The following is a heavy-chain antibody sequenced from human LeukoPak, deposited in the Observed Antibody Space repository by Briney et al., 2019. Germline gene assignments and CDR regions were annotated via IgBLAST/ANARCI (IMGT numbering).Heavy chain of an antibody. Sequence: TGGSLRLSCAASGISFSSYWMAWVRQAPGKGLEWVANIKYDGTHKFYADSVKGRFTISRDNAKNSLFLEMNSLRADDTAVYFCASSHDSSGNDWGQGTLVTVSS. CDR2: IKYDGTHK. D-gene: IGHD3-22*01. CDR3: ASSHDSSGND. V-gene: IGHV3-7*01. CDR1: GISFSSYW. J-gene: IGHJ4*02.